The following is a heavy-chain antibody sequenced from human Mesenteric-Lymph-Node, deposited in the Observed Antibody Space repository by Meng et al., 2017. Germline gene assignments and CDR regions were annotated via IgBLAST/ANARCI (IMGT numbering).Heavy chain of an antibody. CDR2: ISWNSGSI. Sequence: SLKISCAASGFTFDDYAMHWVRQAPGKGLEWVSGISWNSGSIGYADSVKGRFTISRDNAKNSLYLQMNSLRAEDTALYHCAAGIAVAGTSYGMDVWGQGTTVTVSS. CDR3: AAGIAVAGTSYGMDV. D-gene: IGHD6-19*01. CDR1: GFTFDDYA. J-gene: IGHJ6*02. V-gene: IGHV3-9*01.